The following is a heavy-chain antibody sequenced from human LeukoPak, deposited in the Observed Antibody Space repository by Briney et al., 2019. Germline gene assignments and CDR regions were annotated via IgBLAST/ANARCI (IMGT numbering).Heavy chain of an antibody. Sequence: SETLSLTCTVSTGSISGYYWSWIRQPPGKGLEWIGYVYHTGTTNYNPSLKSRVAISVDTSNNQFSLSLTSVTAADTAVYYCAGQHPGARGGVYDYWGQGTLVTVSS. CDR3: AGQHPGARGGVYDY. J-gene: IGHJ4*02. CDR2: VYHTGTT. V-gene: IGHV4-59*03. D-gene: IGHD3-16*01. CDR1: TGSISGYY.